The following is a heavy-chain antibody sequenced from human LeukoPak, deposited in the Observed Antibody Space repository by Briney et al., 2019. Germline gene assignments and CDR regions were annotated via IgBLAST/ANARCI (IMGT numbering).Heavy chain of an antibody. CDR3: ARTFPGGGGFDY. CDR1: GFTVSSDY. J-gene: IGHJ4*02. D-gene: IGHD3-16*01. CDR2: ISYDGSNK. Sequence: AGGSLRLSCAASGFTVSSDYMSWVRQAPGKGLEWVAVISYDGSNKYYADSVKGRFTISRDNSKNTLYLQMNSLRAEDTAVYYCARTFPGGGGFDYWGQGTLVTVSS. V-gene: IGHV3-30-3*01.